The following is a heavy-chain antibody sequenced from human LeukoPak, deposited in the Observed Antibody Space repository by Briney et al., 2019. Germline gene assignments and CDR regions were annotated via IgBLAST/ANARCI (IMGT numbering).Heavy chain of an antibody. Sequence: PSETLSLTCTVSGGSISRYYWSWIRQPPGKGLEWIGHIYYSGSTNYNPSLKSRVTISVDTSKNQFSLKLSSVTAADTAVYYCARGFGHHVAGTFDYWGQGTLVTVSS. CDR2: IYYSGST. CDR1: GGSISRYY. V-gene: IGHV4-59*01. CDR3: ARGFGHHVAGTFDY. D-gene: IGHD6-19*01. J-gene: IGHJ4*02.